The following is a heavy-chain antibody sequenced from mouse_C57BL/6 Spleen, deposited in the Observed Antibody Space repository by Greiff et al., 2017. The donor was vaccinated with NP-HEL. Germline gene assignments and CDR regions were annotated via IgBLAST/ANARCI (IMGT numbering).Heavy chain of an antibody. CDR2: IDPETGGT. J-gene: IGHJ4*01. CDR3: TGLLRGDAMDY. D-gene: IGHD1-1*01. CDR1: GYTFTDYE. Sequence: VQLQQSGAELVRPGASVTLSCKASGYTFTDYEMHWVKQTPVHGLEWIGAIDPETGGTAYNQKFKGKAILTADKSSSTAYMELRSLTSEDSAVYYCTGLLRGDAMDYWGQGTSVTVSS. V-gene: IGHV1-15*01.